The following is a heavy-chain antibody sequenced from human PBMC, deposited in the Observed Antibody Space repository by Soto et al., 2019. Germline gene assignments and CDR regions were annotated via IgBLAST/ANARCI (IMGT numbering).Heavy chain of an antibody. Sequence: QVQLVQSGAEVKKPGSSVKVSCKASGGTFSSYTISWVRQAPGQGLEWMGRIIPILGIANYAQKFQGRVTITADKSTSTAYMELSSLRSEDTAVYYCATAVGVTILSTYYYYYMDVWGKGTTVIVSS. CDR2: IIPILGIA. V-gene: IGHV1-69*02. CDR1: GGTFSSYT. J-gene: IGHJ6*03. CDR3: ATAVGVTILSTYYYYYMDV. D-gene: IGHD3-3*01.